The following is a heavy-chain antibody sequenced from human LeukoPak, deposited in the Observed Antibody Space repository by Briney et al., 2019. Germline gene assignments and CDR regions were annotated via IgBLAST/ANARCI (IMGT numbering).Heavy chain of an antibody. V-gene: IGHV3-30-3*01. CDR1: GFTFSSYA. Sequence: GGSLRLSCAASGFTFSSYAMHWVRQAPGKGLEWVAVISYDGSNKYYADSVKGRFTISRDNSKNTLYLQMNSLRAEDTAVYYCAKGTSYSSSWYSSIDSWGQGTLVTVSA. CDR2: ISYDGSNK. D-gene: IGHD6-13*01. CDR3: AKGTSYSSSWYSSIDS. J-gene: IGHJ4*02.